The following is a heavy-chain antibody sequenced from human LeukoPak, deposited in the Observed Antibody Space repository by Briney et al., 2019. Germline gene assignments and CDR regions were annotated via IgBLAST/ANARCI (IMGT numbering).Heavy chain of an antibody. J-gene: IGHJ4*02. D-gene: IGHD4-23*01. CDR2: IRSKANSYAT. V-gene: IGHV3-73*01. Sequence: GGSLRLSCAASGFTFSGSAMHWVRQASGKGLEWVGRIRSKANSYATAYAASVKGRFTISRDDSKNTAYLQMNSLKTEDTAVYYCARDGRAYGGNSRGYYFDYWGQGTLVTVSS. CDR3: ARDGRAYGGNSRGYYFDY. CDR1: GFTFSGSA.